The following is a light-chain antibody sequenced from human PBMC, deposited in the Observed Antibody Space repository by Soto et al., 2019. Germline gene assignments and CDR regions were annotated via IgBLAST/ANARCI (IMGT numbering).Light chain of an antibody. CDR1: SSDIGFYNY. J-gene: IGLJ1*01. CDR3: CSYAGSGTDNYV. Sequence: QSALTQPASVSGSPGQSITISCTGTSSDIGFYNYVSWYQQYPGKAPNLLIYGVTNRPSGVSYRFSGSKSGSTASLTISGLRDEDEADYYCCSYAGSGTDNYVFGSGTKLTVL. V-gene: IGLV2-14*03. CDR2: GVT.